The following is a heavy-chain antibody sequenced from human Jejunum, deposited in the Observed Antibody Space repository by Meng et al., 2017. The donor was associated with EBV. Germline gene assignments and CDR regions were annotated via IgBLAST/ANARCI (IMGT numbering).Heavy chain of an antibody. V-gene: IGHV3-74*01. CDR3: ATGRAYYFDL. Sequence: EGRLAESGGGLVQPGGSLVLSCAAAGLPFSDYSVHWVSQAPGKGLVCVALVRHDDCSTTYADSVKGRFTISRDNAKNMVYLQMNSLTTDDTAVYYCATGRAYYFDLWGRGTLVTVSS. CDR2: VRHDDCST. D-gene: IGHD1-1*01. CDR1: GLPFSDYS. J-gene: IGHJ2*01.